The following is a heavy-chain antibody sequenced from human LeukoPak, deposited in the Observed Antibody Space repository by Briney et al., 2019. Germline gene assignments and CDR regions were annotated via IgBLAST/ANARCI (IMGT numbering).Heavy chain of an antibody. J-gene: IGHJ4*02. V-gene: IGHV3-48*03. CDR3: AGTYDFWSGYPKGGPFDY. CDR1: GFTFSSYE. D-gene: IGHD3-3*01. CDR2: ISSSGSTI. Sequence: PGGSLRLSCAASGFTFSSYEMNWVRQAPGKGLEWVSYISSSGSTIYYADSVRGRFTISRDNAKNSLYLQMNSLRAEDTAVYYCAGTYDFWSGYPKGGPFDYWGQGTLVTVSS.